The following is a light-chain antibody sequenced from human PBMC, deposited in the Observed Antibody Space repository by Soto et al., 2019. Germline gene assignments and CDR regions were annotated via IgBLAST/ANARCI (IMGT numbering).Light chain of an antibody. CDR2: GAS. CDR3: QQYGHSPLT. CDR1: QSVSSTH. V-gene: IGKV3-20*01. Sequence: EIVLTQSPGTLSLSPGERVTLSCRASQSVSSTHLAWYQQKPGQALRLLIYGASSRATGIPDRFSGSGSGTDFTLTISRLEPEDFAVYYCQQYGHSPLTFGGGTKVEIK. J-gene: IGKJ4*01.